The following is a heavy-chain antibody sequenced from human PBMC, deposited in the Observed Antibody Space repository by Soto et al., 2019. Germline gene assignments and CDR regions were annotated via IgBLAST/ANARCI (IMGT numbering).Heavy chain of an antibody. CDR2: IYSDGTT. J-gene: IGHJ4*02. V-gene: IGHV3-53*01. CDR1: GFTVSSNY. CDR3: AILSN. Sequence: GGSLRLSCAASGFTVSSNYMNWVRQAPGKGLEWLSIIYSDGTTYYADSVKGRFTISRDNFKNTLYLQMNNLRAEDTAVYYCAILSNWGQGXLVTVYS. D-gene: IGHD6-6*01.